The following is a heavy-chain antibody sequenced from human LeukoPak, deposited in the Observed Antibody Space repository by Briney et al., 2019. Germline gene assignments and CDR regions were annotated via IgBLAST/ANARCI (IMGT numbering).Heavy chain of an antibody. D-gene: IGHD4-17*01. CDR1: GGSITSYY. CDR3: ARGKFGDFED. CDR2: IYASGST. J-gene: IGHJ6*02. V-gene: IGHV4-59*01. Sequence: PSETLSLTCTVSGGSITSYYWSWIRQPPGKGLEWVGYIYASGSTNYNPSLKSRVTMSVDTSKNQFSLNLSSVTAADTAVYFCARGKFGDFEDWGQGTTVTVSS.